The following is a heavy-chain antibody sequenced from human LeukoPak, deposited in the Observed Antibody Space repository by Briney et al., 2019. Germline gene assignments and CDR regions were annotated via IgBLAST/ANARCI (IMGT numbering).Heavy chain of an antibody. V-gene: IGHV1-8*01. CDR3: ARGRYSRSSGDAFDI. J-gene: IGHJ3*02. Sequence: ASVKVSCKASGYSFTSYDINWVRQATGQGLEWMGWMKSNSGNTGYAQKIQGRVTMTRNTSISTAYMELSSLRSEETAVYYCARGRYSRSSGDAFDICGQGTMVTVSS. D-gene: IGHD6-6*01. CDR1: GYSFTSYD. CDR2: MKSNSGNT.